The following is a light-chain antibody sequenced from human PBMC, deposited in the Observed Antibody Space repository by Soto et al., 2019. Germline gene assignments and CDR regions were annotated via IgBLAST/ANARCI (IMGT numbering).Light chain of an antibody. J-gene: IGLJ2*01. CDR2: DVS. CDR3: SSYTSSSTPL. CDR1: SSDVGGYNY. V-gene: IGLV2-14*01. Sequence: QSALTQPASVSGSPGQSITISCTGTSSDVGGYNYVSWYQQHPGKAPKLMIYDVSNRPSGVSNHFSGSKSGNTASLTISGLQAEDEADYYCSSYTSSSTPLFGGGTKLTVL.